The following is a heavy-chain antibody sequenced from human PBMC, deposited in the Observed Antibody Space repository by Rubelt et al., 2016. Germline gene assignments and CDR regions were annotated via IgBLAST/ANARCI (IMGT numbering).Heavy chain of an antibody. J-gene: IGHJ4*02. CDR3: AGGAYSSGRLNWDY. CDR1: GFTFSSYA. Sequence: EVQLVESGGGLVQPGGSLRLSCAASGFTFSSYAMSWVRQAPGKGLEWVSAISGSGGSTTYADSVKGRFTISRDNAKNTLYLQMNSLRAEDTAVYYCAGGAYSSGRLNWDYWGQGTLVTVSS. D-gene: IGHD6-19*01. CDR2: ISGSGGST. V-gene: IGHV3-23*04.